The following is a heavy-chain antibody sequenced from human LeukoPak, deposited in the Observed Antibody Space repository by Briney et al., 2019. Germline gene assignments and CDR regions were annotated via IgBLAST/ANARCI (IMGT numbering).Heavy chain of an antibody. D-gene: IGHD3-9*01. J-gene: IGHJ5*02. Sequence: ASVKVSCKASGYTFTSYGISWVRQAPGQGLEWMGWINTNTGNPTYAQGFTGRFVFSLDTSVSTAYLQISSLKAEDTAVYYCAREGAEVLRYFDWLPPLQSYNWFDPWGQGTLVTVSS. CDR3: AREGAEVLRYFDWLPPLQSYNWFDP. CDR2: INTNTGNP. V-gene: IGHV7-4-1*02. CDR1: GYTFTSYG.